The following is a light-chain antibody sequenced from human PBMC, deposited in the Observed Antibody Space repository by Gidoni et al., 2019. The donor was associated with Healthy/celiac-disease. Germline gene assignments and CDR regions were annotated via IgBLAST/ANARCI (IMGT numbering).Light chain of an antibody. J-gene: IGKJ1*01. CDR2: AAS. V-gene: IGKV1-39*01. CDR1: QSISSY. CDR3: QESYRTPPWT. Sequence: DIQMTQSPSSPSASVGDRVTITCRASQSISSYLNWYQQKPGKAPKHLIYAASSLQSGVPSKFSGRGAGTDFTLTRSSLQPEDFATYYCQESYRTPPWTFGQGTKVEIK.